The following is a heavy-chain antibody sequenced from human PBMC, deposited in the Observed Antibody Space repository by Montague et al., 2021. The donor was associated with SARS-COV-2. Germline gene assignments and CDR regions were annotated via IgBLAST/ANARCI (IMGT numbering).Heavy chain of an antibody. CDR3: ARVGRQQLVRLSGMDV. CDR1: GGSISSSSYY. J-gene: IGHJ6*02. Sequence: SETLSLTCTVSGGSISSSSYYWGWIRQPPGKGLEWIGSNYYSGSTYYNPTLQSPVTISVDTSKNQFSLKLSSVTAADTAVYYCARVGRQQLVRLSGMDVWGQGTTVTVSS. CDR2: NYYSGST. D-gene: IGHD6-13*01. V-gene: IGHV4-39*07.